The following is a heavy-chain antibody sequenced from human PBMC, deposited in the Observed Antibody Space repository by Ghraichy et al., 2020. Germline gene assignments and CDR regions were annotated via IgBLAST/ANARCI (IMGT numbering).Heavy chain of an antibody. CDR2: VSGYNGNT. Sequence: GGSLRLSCSASGITFSSSAMTWVRQAPGKGLEWVATVSGYNGNTYYADSVKGRFTISRDNSKNTLYLQMNSLRAEDTAEYYYATLAALDHWGQGTLVTVSS. D-gene: IGHD6-13*01. V-gene: IGHV3-23*01. CDR1: GITFSSSA. J-gene: IGHJ4*01. CDR3: ATLAALDH.